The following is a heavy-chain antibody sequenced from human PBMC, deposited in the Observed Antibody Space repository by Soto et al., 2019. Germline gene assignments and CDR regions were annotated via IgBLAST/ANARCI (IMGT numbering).Heavy chain of an antibody. V-gene: IGHV2-5*02. Sequence: QITLKESGPTLMKPTQTLTLTCTFSGFSLNTVEVSVVWIRQPPGKALEWLALINGADGKVYSPSVSTRLAITKVTSNNPVVLTMTNLDPVDTATYYCAHRISYSGMDVWGQGTTVTVSS. CDR3: AHRISYSGMDV. D-gene: IGHD2-15*01. CDR2: INGADGK. J-gene: IGHJ6*02. CDR1: GFSLNTVEVS.